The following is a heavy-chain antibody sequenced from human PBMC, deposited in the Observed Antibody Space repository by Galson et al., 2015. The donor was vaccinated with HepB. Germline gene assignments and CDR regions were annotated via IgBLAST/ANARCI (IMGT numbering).Heavy chain of an antibody. CDR1: GVIVSSNY. J-gene: IGHJ3*01. D-gene: IGHD2-8*02. V-gene: IGHV3-66*02. Sequence: SLRLSCAASGVIVSSNYMSWVRQAPGKGLGWVSIIYSDGSAYYGDSVKGRFTISRDNSKNMLYLQMNSLRAEDTAVYYCARVIVLARTYDAFDFWGQGTMVTVSS. CDR2: IYSDGSA. CDR3: ARVIVLARTYDAFDF.